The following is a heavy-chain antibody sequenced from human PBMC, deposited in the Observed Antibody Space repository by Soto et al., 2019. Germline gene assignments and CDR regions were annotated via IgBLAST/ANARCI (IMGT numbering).Heavy chain of an antibody. V-gene: IGHV3-23*01. J-gene: IGHJ4*02. CDR1: GFTFSSNA. Sequence: GGSLRLSCAASGFTFSSNAINWVRQAPGKGLEWVSSISGSGGSTYYADSVKGRFTISRDNSKNTLYLQMNSLRAEDTAVYYCAKDSASGSYSPPDYWGQGTLVTVSS. CDR2: ISGSGGST. CDR3: AKDSASGSYSPPDY. D-gene: IGHD3-10*01.